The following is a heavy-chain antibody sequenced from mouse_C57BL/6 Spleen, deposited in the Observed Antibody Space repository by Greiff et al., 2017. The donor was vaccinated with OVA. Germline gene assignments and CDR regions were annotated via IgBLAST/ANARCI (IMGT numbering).Heavy chain of an antibody. CDR1: GYTFTSYW. V-gene: IGHV1-52*01. J-gene: IGHJ4*01. D-gene: IGHD2-5*01. Sequence: QVHVKQPGAELVRPGSSVKLSCKASGYTFTSYWMHWVKQRPIQGLEWIGNIDPSDSETHYNQKFKDKATLTVDKSSSTAYMQLSSLTSEDSAVYYCARDSKDAMDYWGQGTSVTVSS. CDR2: IDPSDSET. CDR3: ARDSKDAMDY.